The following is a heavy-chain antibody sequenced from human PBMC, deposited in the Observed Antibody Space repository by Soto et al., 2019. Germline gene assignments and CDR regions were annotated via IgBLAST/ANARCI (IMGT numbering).Heavy chain of an antibody. J-gene: IGHJ4*02. V-gene: IGHV4-59*01. D-gene: IGHD2-15*01. CDR1: GGSISSYY. Sequence: SETLSLTCTVSGGSISSYYWSWIRQPPGKGLEWIGYIYYSGSTNYNPSLKSRVTISVDTSKNQFSLKLSSVTAADTAVYYCAREIRVGYCSGGSCYHTNTIDYWGQGTLVTVSS. CDR2: IYYSGST. CDR3: AREIRVGYCSGGSCYHTNTIDY.